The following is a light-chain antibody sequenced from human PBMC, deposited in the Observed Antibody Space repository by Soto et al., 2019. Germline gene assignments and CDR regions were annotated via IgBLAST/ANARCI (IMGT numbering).Light chain of an antibody. CDR1: TGAVTSGHH. J-gene: IGLJ3*02. Sequence: QAVVTQEPSLTVSPGGTVTLTCASSTGAVTSGHHTYWFQQKPGQAPRILIFDTSKRHSWTPARFSGSRLGGQAALTLLGAQCEDEAEDSCLLTFRGAWVFGGGTKVTVL. CDR3: LLTFRGAWV. CDR2: DTS. V-gene: IGLV7-46*02.